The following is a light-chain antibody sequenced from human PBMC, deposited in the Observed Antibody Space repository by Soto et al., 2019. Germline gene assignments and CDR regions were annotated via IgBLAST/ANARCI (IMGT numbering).Light chain of an antibody. CDR2: EVT. CDR3: SSYAGSKNFVI. Sequence: QSALTQPPSASGSPRQSVTISCTGTSSDVGGYNYVSWYQQHPGKAPKLMIYEVTKRPSGVPDRFSGSKSGNTASLTVSGLQADDEADYYCSSYAGSKNFVIFGGGTKLTVL. J-gene: IGLJ2*01. V-gene: IGLV2-8*01. CDR1: SSDVGGYNY.